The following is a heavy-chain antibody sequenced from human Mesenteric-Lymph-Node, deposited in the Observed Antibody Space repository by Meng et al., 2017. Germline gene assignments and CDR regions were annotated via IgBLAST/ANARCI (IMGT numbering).Heavy chain of an antibody. CDR3: AKRAISGSSYGGGVDY. Sequence: QVQLQQWGAGLLKPPETLSHSCAVYGGSFSGYYWSWIRQPPGKGLEWIGEINHSGSTNYNLSLKSRVTISVDTSKNQFSLKMRSVTAADTTVYYCAKRAISGSSYGGGVDYWSQGTLVTVSS. CDR2: INHSGST. J-gene: IGHJ4*02. V-gene: IGHV4-34*01. CDR1: GGSFSGYY. D-gene: IGHD1-26*01.